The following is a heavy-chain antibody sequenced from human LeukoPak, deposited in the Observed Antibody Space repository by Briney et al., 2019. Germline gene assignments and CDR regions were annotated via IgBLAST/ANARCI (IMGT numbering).Heavy chain of an antibody. CDR3: ARDLGVVGADFDI. J-gene: IGHJ3*02. D-gene: IGHD1-26*01. V-gene: IGHV4-34*01. CDR2: INHSGST. CDR1: GGSFSGYY. Sequence: PSETLSLTCAVYGGSFSGYYWSWIRQPPGKGLEWIGEINHSGSTNYNPSLKSRVTISVDTSKNQFSLKLSSVTAADTAVYYCARDLGVVGADFDIWGQGTMVTVSS.